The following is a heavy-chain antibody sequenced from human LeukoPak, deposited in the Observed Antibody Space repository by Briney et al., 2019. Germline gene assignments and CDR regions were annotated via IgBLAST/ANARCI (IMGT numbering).Heavy chain of an antibody. D-gene: IGHD3-22*01. CDR1: GFTFDDYT. J-gene: IGHJ5*02. CDR3: ARKTYYYDSGDYGWFDP. Sequence: PGGSLRLSCAASGFTFDDYTMHWVRQVPGKGLEWVSGISWNSGSIVYADSVKGRFTISRDNAKNSLSLLMNSLRAEDTAVYYCARKTYYYDSGDYGWFDPWGQGTLVSVSS. V-gene: IGHV3-9*01. CDR2: ISWNSGSI.